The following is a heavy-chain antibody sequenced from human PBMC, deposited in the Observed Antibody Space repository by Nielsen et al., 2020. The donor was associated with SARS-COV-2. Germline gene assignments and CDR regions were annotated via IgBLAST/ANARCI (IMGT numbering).Heavy chain of an antibody. CDR2: ISSSGTTK. CDR1: GFTFSSYE. Sequence: GGSLRLSCAASGFTFSSYEMNWVRQAPGKGLEWVSYISSSGTTKYYADSVKGRFTISRDNAKNSLYLQMNSLRAEDTAVYYCARGGAVSPWDQGTLVTVSS. J-gene: IGHJ5*02. V-gene: IGHV3-48*03. D-gene: IGHD4-23*01. CDR3: ARGGAVSP.